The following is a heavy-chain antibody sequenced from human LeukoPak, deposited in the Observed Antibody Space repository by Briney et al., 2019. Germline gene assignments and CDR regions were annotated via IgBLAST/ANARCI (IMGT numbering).Heavy chain of an antibody. D-gene: IGHD3-3*01. J-gene: IGHJ6*02. CDR1: GGSVSSGSYY. CDR2: IYYSGST. V-gene: IGHV4-39*01. Sequence: KPSETLSLTCTVSGGSVSSGSYYWGWIRQPPGKGLEWIGSIYYSGSTYYNPSLKSRVTISVDTSKNQFSLKLSSVTAADTAVYYCARQLLDYDFWSGYYREGYYYYGMDVWGQGTTVTVSS. CDR3: ARQLLDYDFWSGYYREGYYYYGMDV.